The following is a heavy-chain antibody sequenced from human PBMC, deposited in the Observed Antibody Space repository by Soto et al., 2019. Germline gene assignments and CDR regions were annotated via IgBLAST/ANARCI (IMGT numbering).Heavy chain of an antibody. CDR3: ATSRFWELLYGEIDY. D-gene: IGHD3-10*01. J-gene: IGHJ4*02. V-gene: IGHV3-9*01. CDR1: GFTFDDYA. Sequence: EVQLVESGGGLVQPGRSLRLSCAASGFTFDDYAVHWVRQAPGKGLEWVSGISWNSGGIGYADSVKGRFTISRDNAKNFLYLQMNSLRAEDTALYYCATSRFWELLYGEIDYWGQGTLVTVSS. CDR2: ISWNSGGI.